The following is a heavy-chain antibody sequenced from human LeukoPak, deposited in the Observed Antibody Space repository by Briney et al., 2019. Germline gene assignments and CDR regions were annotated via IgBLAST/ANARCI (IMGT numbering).Heavy chain of an antibody. D-gene: IGHD3-16*02. J-gene: IGHJ6*03. Sequence: KSGGSLRLSCAASGFTFSAYNLNWVRQAPGKGLEWVSSISGSSSYIYYADSVKGRFTISRDNAKNSLYLQMNSLRAEDTAVYYCARVIAFRGYMDVWGKGTTVTVSS. CDR1: GFTFSAYN. CDR2: ISGSSSYI. CDR3: ARVIAFRGYMDV. V-gene: IGHV3-21*01.